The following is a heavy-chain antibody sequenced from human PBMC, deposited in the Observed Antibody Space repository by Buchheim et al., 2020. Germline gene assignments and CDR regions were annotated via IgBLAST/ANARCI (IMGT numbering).Heavy chain of an antibody. V-gene: IGHV3-23*01. CDR2: ISGSGQSA. D-gene: IGHD2-21*02. CDR1: GFNFETYA. Sequence: EVQLLESGGDLVQPGGSLRLSCTTSGFNFETYAINWVRQVPGKGLQWVSAISGSGQSAYYTDSVKGRFTISRDSSKKPVFLQLDKLRAEDTAIYYCAKDGTQTEWASAIGDWYFDVWGRGTL. CDR3: AKDGTQTEWASAIGDWYFDV. J-gene: IGHJ2*01.